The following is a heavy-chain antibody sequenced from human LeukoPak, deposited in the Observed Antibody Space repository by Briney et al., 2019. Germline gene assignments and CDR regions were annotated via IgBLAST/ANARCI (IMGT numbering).Heavy chain of an antibody. CDR1: GYTFTAYY. Sequence: ASVKVSCKASGYTFTAYYVHWVRQAPGQGLEWMGWINPNSGGTKHAQEFQGRVTMTRDTSINTAYMELSRLRSDDTAVYYCARGTENIIVSLLDNWGQGTMVTVSS. CDR2: INPNSGGT. V-gene: IGHV1-2*02. D-gene: IGHD2/OR15-2a*01. CDR3: ARGTENIIVSLLDN. J-gene: IGHJ4*02.